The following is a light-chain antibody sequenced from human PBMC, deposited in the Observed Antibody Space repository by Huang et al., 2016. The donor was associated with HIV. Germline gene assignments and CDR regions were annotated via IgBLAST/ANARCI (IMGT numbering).Light chain of an antibody. CDR1: QSVSSR. J-gene: IGKJ2*01. Sequence: DIQMTQSPSTLSASVGDRVTITCRASQSVSSRVAWYQQRPGKAPKLLIYDATGLGSGVPSTFSGSGSGTDFTLTISNLQPDNFATYYCQQYKSYPYTFGQGTKLEI. CDR2: DAT. CDR3: QQYKSYPYT. V-gene: IGKV1-5*01.